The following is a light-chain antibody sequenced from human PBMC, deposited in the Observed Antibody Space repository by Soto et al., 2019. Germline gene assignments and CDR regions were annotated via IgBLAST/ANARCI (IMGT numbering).Light chain of an antibody. CDR1: SSDVGRYNY. CDR3: SSYTSSSTWV. J-gene: IGLJ3*02. Sequence: ALTQPASVSGSPGQSITISCTGTSSDVGRYNYVSWYQQHPGKAPKLMIYDVRNRPSGVSNRFSGSKSGNTASLTISGLQAEDEADYYCSSYTSSSTWVFGGGTKVTVL. V-gene: IGLV2-14*01. CDR2: DVR.